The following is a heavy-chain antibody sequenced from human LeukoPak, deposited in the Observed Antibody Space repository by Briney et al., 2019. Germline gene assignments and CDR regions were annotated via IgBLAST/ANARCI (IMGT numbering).Heavy chain of an antibody. CDR2: IYYSGST. CDR1: GGSISTYY. V-gene: IGHV4-59*08. J-gene: IGHJ5*02. CDR3: ARHNLGYCSSTSCWRGWFDP. Sequence: PSETLSLTCTVSGGSISTYYWSWIRQPPGKGLEWIGYIYYSGSTNYNPSLESRVTISVDTSKNQFSLKLSSVTAADTAVYYCARHNLGYCSSTSCWRGWFDPWGQGTLVTVSS. D-gene: IGHD2-2*01.